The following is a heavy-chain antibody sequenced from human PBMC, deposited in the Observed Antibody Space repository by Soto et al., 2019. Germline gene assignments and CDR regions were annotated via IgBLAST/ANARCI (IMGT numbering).Heavy chain of an antibody. Sequence: SETLSLTCTVSGGSISSGGCCWSWIRKHPGKGLEWIGYIYYSGSTYYNPSLKSRVTISVDTSKNQFSLKLSSVTAADTAVYYCARGWEVGATHDAFDIWGQGTMVTVSS. CDR1: GGSISSGGCC. CDR2: IYYSGST. D-gene: IGHD1-26*01. J-gene: IGHJ3*02. CDR3: ARGWEVGATHDAFDI. V-gene: IGHV4-31*03.